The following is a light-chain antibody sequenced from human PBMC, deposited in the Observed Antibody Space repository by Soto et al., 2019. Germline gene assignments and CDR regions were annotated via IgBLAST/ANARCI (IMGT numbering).Light chain of an antibody. J-gene: IGKJ1*01. CDR3: HQYNFWPT. Sequence: EIVMTQSPATRSVSTGERATLSCRASQSISSNLAWYQQKPGQAPRLLIYGASTRATGIPARFSGGGSGTEFTLTISSLQSEDFAVYFCHQYNFWPTFGQGTKVDIK. V-gene: IGKV3-15*01. CDR2: GAS. CDR1: QSISSN.